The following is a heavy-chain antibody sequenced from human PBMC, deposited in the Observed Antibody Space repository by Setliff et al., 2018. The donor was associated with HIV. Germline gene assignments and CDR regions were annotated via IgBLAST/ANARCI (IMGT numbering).Heavy chain of an antibody. CDR1: GFSLSTTGMC. CDR3: ARLPAVGTFGALDI. J-gene: IGHJ3*02. CDR2: IDWDDDK. Sequence: ESGPTLVNPTQTLTLTCTFSGFSLSTTGMCVIWIRQPPGKALEWLARIDWDDDKYYSTSLKTRLSISKGTSEDQVVLTMTNMDPVDTATYFCARLPAVGTFGALDIWGRGTMVTVSS. V-gene: IGHV2-70*11. D-gene: IGHD6-13*01.